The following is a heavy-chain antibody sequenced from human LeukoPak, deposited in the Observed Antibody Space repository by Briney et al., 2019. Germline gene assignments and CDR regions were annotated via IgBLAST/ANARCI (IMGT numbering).Heavy chain of an antibody. D-gene: IGHD3-22*01. CDR2: IRYGTNK. J-gene: IGHJ4*02. CDR3: ARDSTGAIVVVITYFDY. Sequence: GGSLRLSCAASGFTFTSYGMHWVRQAPGKGLEWVAFIRYGTNKYYADSVKGRFTISRDNSKNTLYLQMNSLRAEDTAVYYCARDSTGAIVVVITYFDYWGQGTLVTVSS. CDR1: GFTFTSYG. V-gene: IGHV3-30*02.